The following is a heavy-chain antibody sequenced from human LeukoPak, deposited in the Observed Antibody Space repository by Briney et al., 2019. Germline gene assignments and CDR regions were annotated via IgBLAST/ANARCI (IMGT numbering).Heavy chain of an antibody. CDR2: IYYSGST. V-gene: IGHV4-59*01. Sequence: SETLSLTCTVSGGSISSYYWNWIRQPPGKGLEWIGYIYYSGSTNYNPSLKSRVTISVDTSKNQFSLKLSSVTAADTAVYYCARETTDYYGSGRSFDYWGQGTLVTVSS. CDR1: GGSISSYY. CDR3: ARETTDYYGSGRSFDY. J-gene: IGHJ4*02. D-gene: IGHD3-10*01.